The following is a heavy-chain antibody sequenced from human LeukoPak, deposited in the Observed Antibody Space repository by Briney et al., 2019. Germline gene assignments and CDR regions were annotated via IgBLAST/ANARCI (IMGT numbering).Heavy chain of an antibody. CDR3: SRQATYSSSWYEWLVKWFDP. CDR1: GGSIRSSSYY. J-gene: IGHJ5*02. V-gene: IGHV4-39*01. D-gene: IGHD6-13*01. CDR2: IYYSGST. Sequence: PSETLSLTCTVSGGSIRSSSYYWGWIRQPPGKGLEWLGSIYYSGSTYYNPSLKSRVTISVDTSKNKFSLKLSCVTAADTAVYYCSRQATYSSSWYEWLVKWFDPWGQGTLVTVSS.